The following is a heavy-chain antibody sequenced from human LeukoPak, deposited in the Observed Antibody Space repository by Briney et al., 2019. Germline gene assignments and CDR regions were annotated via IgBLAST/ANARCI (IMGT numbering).Heavy chain of an antibody. V-gene: IGHV4-34*01. CDR1: GVSFSGYY. CDR3: ARAKLKNNWFDP. Sequence: SETLSLTCAVYGVSFSGYYWGWIRQPPGKGLEWVGEINHSGSTNYNPSLKSRVTISVDTSKKQFSLKLSSVTAADTAVYYCARAKLKNNWFDPWGQGTLVTVSS. J-gene: IGHJ5*02. D-gene: IGHD5-24*01. CDR2: INHSGST.